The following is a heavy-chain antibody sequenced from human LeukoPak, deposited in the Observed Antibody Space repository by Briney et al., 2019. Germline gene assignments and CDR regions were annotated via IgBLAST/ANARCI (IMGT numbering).Heavy chain of an antibody. Sequence: SETLPLTCAVYGGSFSGYYWSWIRQPPGKGLEWIGEINHSGSTNYNPSLKSRVTISVDTSKNQFSLKLSSVTAADTAVYYCVSSTKGYYYDSSGYPPLSTWGQGTLVTVSS. CDR1: GGSFSGYY. D-gene: IGHD3-22*01. V-gene: IGHV4-34*01. J-gene: IGHJ5*02. CDR3: VSSTKGYYYDSSGYPPLST. CDR2: INHSGST.